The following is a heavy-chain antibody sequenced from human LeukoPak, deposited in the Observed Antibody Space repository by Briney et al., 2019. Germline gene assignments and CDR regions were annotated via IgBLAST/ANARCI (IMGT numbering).Heavy chain of an antibody. Sequence: ASVKVSCKASGNTFTNYNIDWVRQATGQGLEWMGWINPNSGRAGCVQKFQGRVNITRDTSISTAYMELSSLRSEDTAVYYCVRVYHDGSFESGNWFDPWGQGTLVTVSS. CDR1: GNTFTNYN. CDR2: INPNSGRA. J-gene: IGHJ5*02. CDR3: VRVYHDGSFESGNWFDP. D-gene: IGHD3-22*01. V-gene: IGHV1-8*01.